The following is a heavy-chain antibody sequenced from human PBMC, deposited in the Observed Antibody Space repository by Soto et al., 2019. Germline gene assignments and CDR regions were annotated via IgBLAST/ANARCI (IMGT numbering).Heavy chain of an antibody. CDR1: GGSFSGYY. D-gene: IGHD3-9*01. V-gene: IGHV4-34*01. CDR3: ASIPYYDILTGYGADY. CDR2: INHSGST. Sequence: SETLSLTCAVNGGSFSGYYWSWIRQPPGKGLEWIGEINHSGSTNYNPSLKSRVTISVDTSKNQFSLKLSSVTAADTAVYYCASIPYYDILTGYGADYWGQGTLVTVSS. J-gene: IGHJ4*02.